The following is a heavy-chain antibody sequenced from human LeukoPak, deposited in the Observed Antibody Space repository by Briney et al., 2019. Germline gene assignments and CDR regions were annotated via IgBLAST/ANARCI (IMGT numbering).Heavy chain of an antibody. CDR1: GFTFDDYA. J-gene: IGHJ6*03. CDR2: ISWDGGGT. CDR3: AKDASTDKYSSSPYYYYYYYMDV. Sequence: PGGSLRLSCAASGFTFDDYAMHWVRQAPGKGLEWVSLISWDGGGTYYAGSVKGRFTISRDNSKNSLYLQMNSLRAEDTALYYCAKDASTDKYSSSPYYYYYYYMDVWGKGTTVTVSS. D-gene: IGHD6-6*01. V-gene: IGHV3-43D*03.